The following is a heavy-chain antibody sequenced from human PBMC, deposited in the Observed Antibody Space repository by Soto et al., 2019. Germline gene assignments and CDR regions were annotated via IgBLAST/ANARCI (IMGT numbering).Heavy chain of an antibody. CDR2: ISYSGST. V-gene: IGHV4-39*01. CDR1: GGSISSDSYY. D-gene: IGHD5-18*01. CDR3: ARGYGRNFDY. Sequence: SETLSLTCTVSGGSISSDSYYWGWIRQSPEKGLEWIASISYSGSTYYSPSLKSRVTISVDTSKNQFSLKLSSVTAADTAVYYCARGYGRNFDYWGQGTLVTVSS. J-gene: IGHJ4*02.